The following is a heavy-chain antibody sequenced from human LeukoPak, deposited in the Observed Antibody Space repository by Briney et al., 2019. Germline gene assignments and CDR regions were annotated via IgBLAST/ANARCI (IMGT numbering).Heavy chain of an antibody. CDR2: ISGSGGST. J-gene: IGHJ2*01. V-gene: IGHV3-23*01. CDR1: GLTFSSYA. Sequence: GGSLRLSCAASGLTFSSYAMSWVRQAPGKGLEWVSGISGSGGSTYYADSVKGRFTISRDNSKNTLYLQMNSLRAEDTAVYYCARHITMVRGVIKRPDWFFDLWGRGTLVTVSS. D-gene: IGHD3-10*01. CDR3: ARHITMVRGVIKRPDWFFDL.